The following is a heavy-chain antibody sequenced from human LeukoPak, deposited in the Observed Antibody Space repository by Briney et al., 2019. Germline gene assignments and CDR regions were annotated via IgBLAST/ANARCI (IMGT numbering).Heavy chain of an antibody. J-gene: IGHJ4*02. CDR3: ARMKGRSGGSSTWYYFDY. Sequence: GESLKISCKGSGDSFTNYWIGWVRQMPEKGLEWMGIIYPGDSDTRYSPSFQGQVTISADKSISTAYLQWSSLTPSDTAIYYCARMKGRSGGSSTWYYFDYWGQGALVTVSS. V-gene: IGHV5-51*01. D-gene: IGHD6-13*01. CDR1: GDSFTNYW. CDR2: IYPGDSDT.